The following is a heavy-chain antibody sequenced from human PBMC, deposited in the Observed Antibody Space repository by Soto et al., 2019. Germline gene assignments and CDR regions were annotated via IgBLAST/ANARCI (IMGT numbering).Heavy chain of an antibody. D-gene: IGHD6-13*01. CDR3: ARESAVCPYYFDY. V-gene: IGHV1-69*06. CDR1: GGTFSSYA. Sequence: SLKVSCKASGGTFSSYAISWVRQAPGQGLEWMGGIIPIFGTANYAQKFQGRVTITADKSTSTAYMELSSLRSEDTAVYYCARESAVCPYYFDYWGQGTLVTVSS. J-gene: IGHJ4*02. CDR2: IIPIFGTA.